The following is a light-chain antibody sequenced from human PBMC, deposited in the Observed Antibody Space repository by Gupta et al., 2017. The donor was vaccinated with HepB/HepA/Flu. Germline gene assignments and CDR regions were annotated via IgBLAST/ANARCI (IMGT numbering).Light chain of an antibody. CDR2: GAS. V-gene: IGKV3-15*01. CDR3: QQNDYSPPLT. Sequence: ERVMTQSPVTLSVSPGERATLSCRASQSVSSNLAWYQQKPCQAPRLLIYGASTMATGIPARFSGSGYGTEFTLTISGRQSEDFAVYYCQQNDYSPPLTFGQGTLLEIK. J-gene: IGKJ5*01. CDR1: QSVSSN.